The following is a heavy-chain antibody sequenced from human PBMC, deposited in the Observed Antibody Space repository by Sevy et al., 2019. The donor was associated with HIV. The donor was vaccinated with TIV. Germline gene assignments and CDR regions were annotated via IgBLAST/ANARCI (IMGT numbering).Heavy chain of an antibody. V-gene: IGHV4-39*01. J-gene: IGHJ5*02. CDR2: IYYSGST. CDR1: GGSISSSSYY. D-gene: IGHD3-3*01. Sequence: SETLSLTCTVSGGSISSSSYYWGWIRQPPGKGLEWIGSIYYSGSTYHNPSLKSRVTISVDTSKNQFSLKLSSVTAADTAVYYCARSQPDEYYDFWSGYENWFDPWGQGTLVTVSS. CDR3: ARSQPDEYYDFWSGYENWFDP.